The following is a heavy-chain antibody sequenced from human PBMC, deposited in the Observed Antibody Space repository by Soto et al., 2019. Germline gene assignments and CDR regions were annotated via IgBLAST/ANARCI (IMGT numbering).Heavy chain of an antibody. V-gene: IGHV1-3*01. CDR2: INGGNGNT. D-gene: IGHD1-26*01. CDR3: VRDDSGFSGSHYIDYFNY. CDR1: GNTVPNYA. J-gene: IGHJ4*02. Sequence: ASVKVSCKASGNTVPNYAIHWVRQAPGQRLEWMGWINGGNGNTYYSEHFQGRVTFTRDTSAGTVYMRLSSLTSEDTAVYYCVRDDSGFSGSHYIDYFNYWGQGALVTVSS.